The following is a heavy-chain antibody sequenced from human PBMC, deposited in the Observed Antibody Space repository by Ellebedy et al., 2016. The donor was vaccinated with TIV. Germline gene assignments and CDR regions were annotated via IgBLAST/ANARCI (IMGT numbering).Heavy chain of an antibody. CDR2: ISGSGGSS. CDR1: GFTFSGYA. V-gene: IGHV3-23*01. D-gene: IGHD2-21*02. Sequence: GESLKISCAASGFTFSGYAMSWVRQAPGKGLEWVSAISGSGGSSYYADSVKGRFTISRDNSKNTLYLQMNNVGAEDTAVFYCARNRHVERGDCLDYWGQGTLVTVSS. CDR3: ARNRHVERGDCLDY. J-gene: IGHJ4*02.